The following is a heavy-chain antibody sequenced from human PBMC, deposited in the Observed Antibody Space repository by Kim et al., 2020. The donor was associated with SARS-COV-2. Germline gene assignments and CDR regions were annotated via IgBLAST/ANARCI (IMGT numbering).Heavy chain of an antibody. V-gene: IGHV3-7*03. D-gene: IGHD3-3*01. J-gene: IGHJ5*02. Sequence: GGSLRLSCAASGFIFSNYWMSWVRQAPGKGLEWVATIDQVGSDKYYVDSVRGRFTTSRDNAKNSMYLQMNSLRAEDTAVYYCVRAEWRSYTAWGQGTLVSVSS. CDR2: IDQVGSDK. CDR3: VRAEWRSYTA. CDR1: GFIFSNYW.